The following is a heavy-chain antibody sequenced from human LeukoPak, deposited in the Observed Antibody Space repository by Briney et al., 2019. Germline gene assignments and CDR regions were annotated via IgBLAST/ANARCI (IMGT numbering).Heavy chain of an antibody. CDR3: AKYDFWSGYGFSYYYYGMDV. CDR1: GGTFSSYA. J-gene: IGHJ6*02. CDR2: IIPIFGTA. V-gene: IGHV1-69*13. Sequence: SVNVSCKASGGTFSSYAISWVRQAPGQGLEWMGGIIPIFGTANYAQKFQGRVTITADESTSTAYMELSSLRSEDTAVYYCAKYDFWSGYGFSYYYYGMDVWGQGTTVTVSS. D-gene: IGHD3-3*01.